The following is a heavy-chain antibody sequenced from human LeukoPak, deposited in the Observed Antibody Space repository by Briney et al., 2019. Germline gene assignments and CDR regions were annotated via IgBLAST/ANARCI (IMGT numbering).Heavy chain of an antibody. CDR1: GFALNLYP. V-gene: IGHV3-23*01. Sequence: GGSLRHSCAAYGFALNLYPMTWVRQALGKGLEWVSTVGGGGADTFYADSMQGRFTIYRDNSKNMLFLQMNSLRPEDTALYYCAKYVIDAPVAGFDHWREGTMVAVCS. CDR2: VGGGGADT. CDR3: AKYVIDAPVAGFDH. D-gene: IGHD6-19*01. J-gene: IGHJ4*02.